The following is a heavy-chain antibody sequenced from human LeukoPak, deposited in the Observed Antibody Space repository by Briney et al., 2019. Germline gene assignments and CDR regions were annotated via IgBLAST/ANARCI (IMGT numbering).Heavy chain of an antibody. CDR1: GGSISSYY. CDR3: ASLFDFWSGFDY. D-gene: IGHD3-3*01. V-gene: IGHV4-59*01. CDR2: IYYSGST. J-gene: IGHJ4*02. Sequence: SETLSLTCTVSGGSISSYYWSWIRQPPGKGLEWIGYIYYSGSTNYNPSLKSRVTISVDASKDQFSLKLSSVTAADTAVYYCASLFDFWSGFDYWGQGTLVTVSS.